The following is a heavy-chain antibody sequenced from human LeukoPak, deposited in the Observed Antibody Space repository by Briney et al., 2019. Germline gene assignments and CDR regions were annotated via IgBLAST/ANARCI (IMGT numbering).Heavy chain of an antibody. D-gene: IGHD1-26*01. J-gene: IGHJ4*02. V-gene: IGHV3-30*18. CDR3: AKIVGATDY. CDR1: GFTFSSYG. Sequence: PGGSLRLSCAASGFTFSSYGMHWVRQAPGKGLEWVAVISYDGSNKYYADSVKGRFTISRDNSRNTLYLQMNSLRAEDTAVYYCAKIVGATDYWGQGTLVTVSS. CDR2: ISYDGSNK.